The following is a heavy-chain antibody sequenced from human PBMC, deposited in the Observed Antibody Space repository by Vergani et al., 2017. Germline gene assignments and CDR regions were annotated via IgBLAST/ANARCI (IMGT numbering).Heavy chain of an antibody. V-gene: IGHV3-23*04. Sequence: VQLVESGGGLVKPGGSLRLSCAASGFTFSDHYMSWVRQAPGKGLEWVSAISGSGGSTDYADSVKGRFTRSRDNSKNTLYLQMNRLRAEDTAVYYCAPYPVYGDYGILLDYYYIDVWGKGTTVTVSS. CDR3: APYPVYGDYGILLDYYYIDV. CDR1: GFTFSDHY. CDR2: ISGSGGST. D-gene: IGHD4-17*01. J-gene: IGHJ6*03.